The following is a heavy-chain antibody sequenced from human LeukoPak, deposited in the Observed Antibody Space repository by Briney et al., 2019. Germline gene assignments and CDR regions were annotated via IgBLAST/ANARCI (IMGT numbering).Heavy chain of an antibody. Sequence: GGSLRLSCAASGFTFSGYAMHWVRQAPGKGLEWVAVISRDGSNEYYADSVKGRFTLSRDNSKNTLYLQMNSLSAEDTALYYCARDLSHYTSTSTYCFDYWGQGTLVTVSA. D-gene: IGHD6-13*01. V-gene: IGHV3-30-3*01. CDR2: ISRDGSNE. J-gene: IGHJ4*02. CDR3: ARDLSHYTSTSTYCFDY. CDR1: GFTFSGYA.